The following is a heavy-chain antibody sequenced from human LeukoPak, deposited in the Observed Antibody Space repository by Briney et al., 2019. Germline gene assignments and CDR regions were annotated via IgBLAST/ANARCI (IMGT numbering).Heavy chain of an antibody. D-gene: IGHD2-15*01. CDR3: ARVKGGYCSGGSCPLDY. Sequence: MASETLSLTCTVSGNSISNSNWWNWVRQTPGKGLEWIGQIYHSGTTKYNPSLKSRVTISVDTSKNQFSLKLSSVTAADTAVYYCARVKGGYCSGGSCPLDYWGQGTLVTVSS. J-gene: IGHJ4*02. V-gene: IGHV4-4*02. CDR2: IYHSGTT. CDR1: GNSISNSNW.